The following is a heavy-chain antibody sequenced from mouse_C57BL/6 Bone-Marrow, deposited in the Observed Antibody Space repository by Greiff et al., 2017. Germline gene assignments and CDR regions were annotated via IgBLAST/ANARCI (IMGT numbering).Heavy chain of an antibody. CDR3: ARGGTTVVAAYYFDY. CDR2: IHPNSGST. Sequence: QVQLKQPGAELVKPGASVKLSCKASGYTFTSYWMHWVKQRPGQGLEWIGMIHPNSGSTNYNEKFKSKATLTVDKSSSTAYMQPSSLTSEDSAVYYCARGGTTVVAAYYFDYWGQGTTLTVSS. V-gene: IGHV1-64*01. J-gene: IGHJ2*01. CDR1: GYTFTSYW. D-gene: IGHD1-1*01.